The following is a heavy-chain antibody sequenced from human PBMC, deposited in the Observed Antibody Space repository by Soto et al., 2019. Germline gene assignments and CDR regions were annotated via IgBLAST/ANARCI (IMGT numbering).Heavy chain of an antibody. CDR2: LGVSGGSK. V-gene: IGHV3-23*01. J-gene: IGHJ6*02. CDR1: RFTFDNYA. CDR3: TGGSDNWNHRGSQDV. D-gene: IGHD1-20*01. Sequence: EVQVLESGGGLVQPGGSLRLSCAASRFTFDNYAMNWVRQAPGKGLEWVSGLGVSGGSKYYADSVEGRFTISRDSSKTTLYLQMNSLRVEDTAVYFCTGGSDNWNHRGSQDVWGQGTTVTVSS.